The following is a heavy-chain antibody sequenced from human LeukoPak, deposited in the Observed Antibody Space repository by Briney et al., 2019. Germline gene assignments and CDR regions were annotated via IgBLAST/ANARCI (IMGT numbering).Heavy chain of an antibody. CDR3: ARGEERGSGTVHFDY. D-gene: IGHD3-10*01. V-gene: IGHV4-4*02. J-gene: IGHJ4*02. CDR1: GGSISNNNW. CDR2: IYHGGST. Sequence: SGTLSLTCAVSGGSISNNNWWSGVRQPLGMGLEWIGEIYHGGSTNYNPSLKSRVTMSVDRSKNQFSLKLSSVTAADTAVYYCARGEERGSGTVHFDYWGQGTLVTVSS.